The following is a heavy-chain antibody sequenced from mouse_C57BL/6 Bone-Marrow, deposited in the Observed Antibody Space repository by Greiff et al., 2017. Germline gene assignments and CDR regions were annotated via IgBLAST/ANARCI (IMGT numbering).Heavy chain of an antibody. CDR1: GYTFTSYW. J-gene: IGHJ2*01. CDR2: IHPNSGST. V-gene: IGHV1-64*01. D-gene: IGHD6-5*01. Sequence: QVQLQQPGAELVKPGASVKLSCKASGYTFTSYWMHWVKQRPGQGLEWIGMIHPNSGSTNYNEKFKSKATLTVDKSSSTAYMQLSSLTSEDSAVYYCARRANLRYYFDYWGQGTTLTVSS. CDR3: ARRANLRYYFDY.